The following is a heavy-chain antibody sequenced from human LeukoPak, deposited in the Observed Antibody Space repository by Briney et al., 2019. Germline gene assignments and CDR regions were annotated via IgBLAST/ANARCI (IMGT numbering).Heavy chain of an antibody. V-gene: IGHV1-69*04. CDR3: AREGVPECYFDY. Sequence: SVKVSCKASGGTLSSYAISWVRQAPGQGLERMGRIIPIFGIANYAQKFQGRVTITADKSTSTAYMELSSLRSEDTAVYYCAREGVPECYFDYWGQGTLVTVSS. CDR2: IIPIFGIA. J-gene: IGHJ4*02. D-gene: IGHD3-3*01. CDR1: GGTLSSYA.